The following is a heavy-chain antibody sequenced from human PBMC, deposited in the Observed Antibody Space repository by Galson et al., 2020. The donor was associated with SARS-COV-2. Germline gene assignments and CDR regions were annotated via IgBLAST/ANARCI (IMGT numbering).Heavy chain of an antibody. CDR1: GGSFSGYY. J-gene: IGHJ4*02. V-gene: IGHV4-34*12. D-gene: IGHD2-21*02. CDR3: AREENFFLVVTATWMCYFDY. Sequence: PETLTLPFPAYGGSFSGYYWSWTRQPPGTGLEWIGELISSVSTNNNPSLTSRVPISVDTSKNHFSLNLSTVTAADTAVYYCAREENFFLVVTATWMCYFDYWGRGTLATVSS. CDR2: LISSVST.